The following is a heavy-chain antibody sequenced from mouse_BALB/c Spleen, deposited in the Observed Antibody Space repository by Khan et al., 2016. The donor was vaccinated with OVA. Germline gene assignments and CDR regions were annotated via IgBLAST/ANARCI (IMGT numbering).Heavy chain of an antibody. Sequence: QIQLVQSGAELARPGASVKLSCKASGYTFTDYYINWVKQRPGQGLEWIGEISPGSGATYYNEKFTGKATLTADKSSTTAYIQLSSLPSEAAAVYYCARRNYFGYTFAYWGQGTMVTVSA. CDR2: ISPGSGAT. V-gene: IGHV1-77*01. CDR3: ARRNYFGYTFAY. CDR1: GYTFTDYY. D-gene: IGHD1-2*01. J-gene: IGHJ3*01.